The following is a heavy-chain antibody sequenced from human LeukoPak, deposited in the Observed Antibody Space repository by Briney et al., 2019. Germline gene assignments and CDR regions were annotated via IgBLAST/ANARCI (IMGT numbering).Heavy chain of an antibody. Sequence: ASVKVSCKASGYTFTGYYMHWVRQAPGEGLEWMGRINPNSGGTNYAQKFQGRVTMTRDTSISTAYMELSRLRSDDTAVYYCARERRTTVTGDYWGQGTLVTVSS. CDR3: ARERRTTVTGDY. CDR1: GYTFTGYY. D-gene: IGHD4-11*01. CDR2: INPNSGGT. J-gene: IGHJ4*02. V-gene: IGHV1-2*06.